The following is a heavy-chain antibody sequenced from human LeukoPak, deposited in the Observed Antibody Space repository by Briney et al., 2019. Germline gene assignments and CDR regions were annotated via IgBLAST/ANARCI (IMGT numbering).Heavy chain of an antibody. J-gene: IGHJ4*02. Sequence: GGSLRLSCAASGFTFSSYAMHWVRQAPGKGLEWVTFIRYDGSNKYYADSVKGRFTISRDNSKNTLYLQMNSLRAEDTAVYYCARQGVGYDEPIDYWGQGTLVTVSS. CDR1: GFTFSSYA. CDR3: ARQGVGYDEPIDY. V-gene: IGHV3-30*02. D-gene: IGHD5-12*01. CDR2: IRYDGSNK.